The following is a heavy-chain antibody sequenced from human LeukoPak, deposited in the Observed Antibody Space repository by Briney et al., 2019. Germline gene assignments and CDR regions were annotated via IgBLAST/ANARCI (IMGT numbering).Heavy chain of an antibody. V-gene: IGHV1-2*02. CDR3: ARAEYSLGGYYFDY. Sequence: ASVKVSCKASGYTFTGYYIHWVRQAPGQGLEWMGWINPYSGATNYAPKFQGRVTMTRDTSISRGYMELSRVRSDDTAVYYCARAEYSLGGYYFDYWGQGTLVTVSS. J-gene: IGHJ4*02. CDR1: GYTFTGYY. CDR2: INPYSGAT. D-gene: IGHD6-6*01.